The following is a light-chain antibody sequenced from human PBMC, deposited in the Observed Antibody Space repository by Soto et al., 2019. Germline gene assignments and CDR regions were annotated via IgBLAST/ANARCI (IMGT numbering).Light chain of an antibody. CDR2: DVS. CDR1: SSDIGRYYC. CDR3: CSCADTYSLV. J-gene: IGLJ1*01. V-gene: IGLV2-11*01. Sequence: QSVLTQPRSVSGSPGQSVTISCTGTSSDIGRYYCVSWYQHLTGKAPNLMIYDVSKRPSGVPDRFSGSKSGNTASLTISGLQAGDEADYYCCSCADTYSLVFGTGTKVTVL.